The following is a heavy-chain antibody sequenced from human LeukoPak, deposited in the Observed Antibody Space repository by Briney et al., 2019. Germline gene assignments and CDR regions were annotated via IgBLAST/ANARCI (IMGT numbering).Heavy chain of an antibody. J-gene: IGHJ5*02. CDR1: GYTFTSYD. V-gene: IGHV1-8*01. CDR2: MNPNSGNT. Sequence: ASVKVSCKASGYTFTSYDINWVRQATGQGLEWMGRMNPNSGNTGYAQKFQGRVTMTRNTSISTAYMELSSLRSEDTAVYYCARIPSKSPYSTKKNWFDPWGQGTLVTVSS. D-gene: IGHD6-13*01. CDR3: ARIPSKSPYSTKKNWFDP.